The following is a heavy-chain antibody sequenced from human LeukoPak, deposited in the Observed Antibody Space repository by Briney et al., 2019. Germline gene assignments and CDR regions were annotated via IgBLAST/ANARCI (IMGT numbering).Heavy chain of an antibody. D-gene: IGHD1-26*01. J-gene: IGHJ4*02. CDR3: ASNLNSGSYINLDY. V-gene: IGHV1-69*13. CDR1: GGTFSSNA. Sequence: ASVKVSCKASGGTFSSNAISWVRQAPGQGLEWMGGIIPIFGTANYAQKFQGRVTITADESTSTAYMDLSSLRSEDTAVYYCASNLNSGSYINLDYWGQGTLVTVSS. CDR2: IIPIFGTA.